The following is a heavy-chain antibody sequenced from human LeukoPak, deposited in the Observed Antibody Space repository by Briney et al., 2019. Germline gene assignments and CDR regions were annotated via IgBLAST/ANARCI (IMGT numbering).Heavy chain of an antibody. Sequence: PGGSLRPSCAVSGFTFSSYAMGWVRQAPGKGLEWVSGISGSGGSTYYADSVKGRFTISRDNSKNTVNLQMNSLRAEDTAVYYCAKEYYSGSFFDYWGQGTLVTVSS. CDR2: ISGSGGST. J-gene: IGHJ4*02. CDR3: AKEYYSGSFFDY. V-gene: IGHV3-23*01. D-gene: IGHD1-26*01. CDR1: GFTFSSYA.